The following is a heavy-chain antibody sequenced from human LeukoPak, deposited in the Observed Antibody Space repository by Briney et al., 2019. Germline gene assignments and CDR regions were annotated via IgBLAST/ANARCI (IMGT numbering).Heavy chain of an antibody. CDR2: ISGSGGST. J-gene: IGHJ4*02. CDR3: TTLYYDILTGSGGTLLLQKKDY. V-gene: IGHV3-23*01. CDR1: GFTSSNYW. Sequence: GGSLRLSCAASGFTSSNYWMTWVRQAPGKGLEWVSDISGSGGSTYYADSVKGRLTISRDNSKNTLYLQMNSLKTEDTAVYYCTTLYYDILTGSGGTLLLQKKDYWGQGTLVTVSS. D-gene: IGHD3-9*01.